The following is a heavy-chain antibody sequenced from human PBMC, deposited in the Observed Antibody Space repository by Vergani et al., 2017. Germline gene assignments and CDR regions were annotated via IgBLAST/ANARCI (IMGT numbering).Heavy chain of an antibody. CDR3: ARKRALGSGQVDY. Sequence: QVQLVESGGGLVKPGGSLRLSCAASGFTFSDYYMSWIRQAPGKGLEWVSYISSSSSTTYYADSVKGRFTISRDNSKNTLYLQMNSLRAEDTAVYYCARKRALGSGQVDYWGQGTLVTVSS. CDR2: ISSSSSTT. CDR1: GFTFSDYY. V-gene: IGHV3-11*01. D-gene: IGHD6-19*01. J-gene: IGHJ4*02.